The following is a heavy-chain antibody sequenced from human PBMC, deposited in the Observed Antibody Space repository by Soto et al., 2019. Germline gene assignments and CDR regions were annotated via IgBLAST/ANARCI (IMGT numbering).Heavy chain of an antibody. D-gene: IGHD6-19*01. CDR3: GRLRSGTDNGSYWAFDY. CDR1: DGSISGYY. CDR2: IYYSGST. J-gene: IGHJ4*02. Sequence: SETLSLTCIVSDGSISGYYWGWIRQPPGKGLEWIGNIYYSGSTYYNPSLKSRVTISVDTSKNQFSLKLSSVTAADTAVYFCGRLRSGTDNGSYWAFDYWGQGTLVTVSS. V-gene: IGHV4-39*01.